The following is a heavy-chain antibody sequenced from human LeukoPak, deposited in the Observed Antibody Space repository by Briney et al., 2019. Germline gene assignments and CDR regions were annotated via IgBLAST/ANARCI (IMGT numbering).Heavy chain of an antibody. CDR3: ARDSSGWYGSDYRYFDY. CDR2: ISSSASTI. CDR1: GFTFSDYY. J-gene: IGHJ4*02. Sequence: TGWSLILSCAAPGFTFSDYYMSWIRHAPGNVLERVSYISSSASTIYYADPVYGRFSIFRHNVKNSLYLQMNCLRAEATAVYYCARDSSGWYGSDYRYFDYWGQGTLVTVSS. V-gene: IGHV3-11*04. D-gene: IGHD6-19*01.